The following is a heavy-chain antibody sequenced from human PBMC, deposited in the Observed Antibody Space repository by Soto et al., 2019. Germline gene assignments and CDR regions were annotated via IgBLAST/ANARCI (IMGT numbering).Heavy chain of an antibody. D-gene: IGHD3-10*01. J-gene: IGHJ4*02. CDR1: GIPFGSRA. V-gene: IGHV3-23*01. CDR3: ARGSTDSYPGSRIFGF. CDR2: ITDTGGDT. Sequence: EVQLLESGGDLVQPGGSLRLSCVASGIPFGSRAMSWVRQAPGEGLEWVSTITDTGGDTKYADSVRGRFTMSRDNSKKTLYLQINRLRVEDSALYYCARGSTDSYPGSRIFGFCGRGTLVTVAA.